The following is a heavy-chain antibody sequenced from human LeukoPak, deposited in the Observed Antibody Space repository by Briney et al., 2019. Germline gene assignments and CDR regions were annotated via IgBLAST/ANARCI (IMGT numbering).Heavy chain of an antibody. D-gene: IGHD6-13*01. CDR2: IYTSGST. Sequence: PSETLSLTCTVSGGSISSYYWSWIRQPAGKGLEWIGRIYTSGSTNYNPSLKSRVTMSVDTSKNQFSLKLSSVTAADTAVYYCARGPSYSSSWQNWFDPWGQGTLVTVSS. J-gene: IGHJ5*02. CDR1: GGSISSYY. CDR3: ARGPSYSSSWQNWFDP. V-gene: IGHV4-4*07.